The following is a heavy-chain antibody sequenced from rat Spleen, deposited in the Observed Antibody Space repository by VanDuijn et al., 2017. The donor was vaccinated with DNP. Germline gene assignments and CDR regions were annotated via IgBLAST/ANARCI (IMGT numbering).Heavy chain of an antibody. J-gene: IGHJ2*01. Sequence: EVQLVESGGGLVQPGRSLKLSCAASGFTFSNYYMAWVRQAPAKGLEWVAYISTGGGSTYYRDSVKGRFTIYRDNAKSNLYLQMDSLRSEETATYYCTSNPHVRTAAPFDYWGKGVMVTFSS. V-gene: IGHV5-27*01. CDR3: TSNPHVRTAAPFDY. CDR2: ISTGGGST. CDR1: GFTFSNYY. D-gene: IGHD3-8*01.